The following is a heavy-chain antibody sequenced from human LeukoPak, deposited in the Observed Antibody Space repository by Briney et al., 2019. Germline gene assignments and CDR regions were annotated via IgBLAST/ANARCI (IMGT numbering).Heavy chain of an antibody. CDR1: GFTFSDYY. CDR2: ISSSGSTI. J-gene: IGHJ3*02. CDR3: ARDHHRRLYDSQARDTFDI. D-gene: IGHD3-22*01. Sequence: GGSLRLSCAASGFTFSDYYMSWIRQAPGKGLEWVSYISSSGSTIYYADSVKGRFSISRDNAKKSLYLQMNSLRAEDTAVYYCARDHHRRLYDSQARDTFDIWGQGTMVTVSS. V-gene: IGHV3-11*04.